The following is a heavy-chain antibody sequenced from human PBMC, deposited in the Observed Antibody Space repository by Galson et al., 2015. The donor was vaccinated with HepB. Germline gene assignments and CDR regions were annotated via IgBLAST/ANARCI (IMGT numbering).Heavy chain of an antibody. V-gene: IGHV1-18*01. CDR2: ISAYNGNT. CDR3: ARVSDSGWYQGLAYDY. Sequence: SVKVSCKASGYTFTSYGISWVRQAPGQGLEWMGWISAYNGNTNYAQKLQGRVTMTTDTSTSTAYMELRSLRSDDTAVYYCARVSDSGWYQGLAYDYWGQGTLVTVSS. J-gene: IGHJ4*02. CDR1: GYTFTSYG. D-gene: IGHD6-19*01.